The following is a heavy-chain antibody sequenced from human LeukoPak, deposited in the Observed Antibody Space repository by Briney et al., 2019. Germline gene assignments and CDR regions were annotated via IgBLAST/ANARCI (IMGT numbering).Heavy chain of an antibody. J-gene: IGHJ4*02. CDR1: GGSFSGYY. V-gene: IGHV4-34*01. Sequence: SETLSLTCAVYGGSFSGYYWSWIRQPPGKGLEWIGEINHSGSTNYNPSLKSRVTISVDTSKNQFSLKLSSVTAADTAVYYCARFSMVRGVYAFDYWGQGTLVTVSS. CDR3: ARFSMVRGVYAFDY. D-gene: IGHD3-10*01. CDR2: INHSGST.